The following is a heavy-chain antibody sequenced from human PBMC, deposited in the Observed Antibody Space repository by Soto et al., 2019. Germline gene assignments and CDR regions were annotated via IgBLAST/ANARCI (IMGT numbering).Heavy chain of an antibody. CDR1: GGSISSSSHY. Sequence: SETLSLTCTVSGGSISSSSHYWGWIRQPPGKGLEWIGSIYYSGSTYYNPSLKSRVTISVDTSKNQFSLKLSSVTAADTAVYYCARASITMVRGVVYYYYGMDVWGQGTTVTVSS. CDR2: IYYSGST. V-gene: IGHV4-39*01. J-gene: IGHJ6*02. CDR3: ARASITMVRGVVYYYYGMDV. D-gene: IGHD3-10*01.